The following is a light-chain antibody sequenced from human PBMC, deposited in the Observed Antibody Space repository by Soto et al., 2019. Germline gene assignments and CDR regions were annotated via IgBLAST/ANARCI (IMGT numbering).Light chain of an antibody. CDR1: QSISSY. V-gene: IGKV3-15*01. CDR2: GAS. J-gene: IGKJ1*01. Sequence: EIVMTQSPASLSVSPSDTATVSCRASQSISSYLAWYQHKPGQAPRLLIHGASTRATGVPARFSASGSGTEFTLTISSLQSEDSAIYYCHQYNDWPRTFGQGTKVDI. CDR3: HQYNDWPRT.